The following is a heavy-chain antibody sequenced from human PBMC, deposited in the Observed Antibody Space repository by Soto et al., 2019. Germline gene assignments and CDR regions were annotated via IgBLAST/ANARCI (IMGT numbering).Heavy chain of an antibody. CDR3: ARPTRYCSSTSCYRGSSWYNY. Sequence: EVQLVESGGGLVQPGGSLRLSCAASGFTFSSYWMSWVRQAPGKGLEWVANIKQDGSEKYYVDSVKGRFTISRDNAKTSLYLQMNSLRAEDTAVYYCARPTRYCSSTSCYRGSSWYNYWGQGTLVTVSS. CDR2: IKQDGSEK. D-gene: IGHD2-2*02. J-gene: IGHJ4*02. V-gene: IGHV3-7*01. CDR1: GFTFSSYW.